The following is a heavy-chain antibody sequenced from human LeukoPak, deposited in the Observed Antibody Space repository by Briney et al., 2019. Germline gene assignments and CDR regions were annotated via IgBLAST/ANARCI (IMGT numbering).Heavy chain of an antibody. CDR1: GGSISSYY. V-gene: IGHV4-59*01. J-gene: IGHJ3*02. CDR3: ATGGTIFGVVIPFDI. CDR2: IYYSGST. D-gene: IGHD3-3*01. Sequence: SETLSLTCTVSGGSISSYYWSWIRQPPGKGLEWIGYIYYSGSTNYNPSLKSRVTISVDTSKNQFSLKLSSVTAADTAVYYCATGGTIFGVVIPFDIWGQGTMATVSS.